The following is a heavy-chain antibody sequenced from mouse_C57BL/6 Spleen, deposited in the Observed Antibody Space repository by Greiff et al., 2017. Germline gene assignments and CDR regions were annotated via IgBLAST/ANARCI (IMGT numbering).Heavy chain of an antibody. CDR3: ARRQVFYAMDD. Sequence: VQLQQSGAELMKPGASVKLSCKASGYTFTGYWMEWVKQRPGHGLEWIGEIFPGRGNTNYNEKFKGKATLTADTSSNTAYMQLSSLTTEDAAIYYCARRQVFYAMDDWGQGTSVTVSS. CDR2: IFPGRGNT. CDR1: GYTFTGYW. D-gene: IGHD3-2*01. V-gene: IGHV1-9*01. J-gene: IGHJ4*01.